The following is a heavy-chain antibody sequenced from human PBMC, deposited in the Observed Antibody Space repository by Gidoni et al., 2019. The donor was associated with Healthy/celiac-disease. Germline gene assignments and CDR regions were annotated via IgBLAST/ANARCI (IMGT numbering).Heavy chain of an antibody. D-gene: IGHD2-2*02. Sequence: QVQLVQSGAEVKKPGSSVKVSCKASVGTFSSYAISWVRQAPGQGLEWMGGIIPIFGTANYAQKFQGRVTITADESTSTAYMELSSLRSEDTAVYYCARDDGCSSTSCYTWRRNWFDPWGQGTLVTVSS. CDR2: IIPIFGTA. J-gene: IGHJ5*02. CDR3: ARDDGCSSTSCYTWRRNWFDP. CDR1: VGTFSSYA. V-gene: IGHV1-69*01.